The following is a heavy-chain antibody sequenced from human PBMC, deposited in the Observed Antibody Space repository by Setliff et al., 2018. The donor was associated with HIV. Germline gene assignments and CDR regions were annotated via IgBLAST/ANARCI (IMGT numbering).Heavy chain of an antibody. CDR1: GYTLSELS. J-gene: IGHJ2*01. CDR3: AASISSRHYYGSAL. V-gene: IGHV1-24*01. CDR2: FNPEEGKT. D-gene: IGHD3-10*01. Sequence: ASVKVSCKISGYTLSELSMHWVRQAPGKGLEWMVGFNPEEGKTIYAQKFQGRVTMTEDTSTDTAFMDLNNLRSEDTAVYYCAASISSRHYYGSALWGRGILVTVSS.